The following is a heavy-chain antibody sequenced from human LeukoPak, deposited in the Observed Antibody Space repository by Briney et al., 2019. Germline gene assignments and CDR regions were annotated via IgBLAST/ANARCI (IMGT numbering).Heavy chain of an antibody. J-gene: IGHJ6*03. CDR3: AKELAYTYYFDV. D-gene: IGHD1-1*01. CDR1: GFTFSHHA. Sequence: AGGSLRLSCAASGFTFSHHAMSWVRQAPGKGLEWVSGISGSGGSTYYADSVKGRFTVSRDNSKNTLYLQMTSLRVEDTAVYYCAKELAYTYYFDVWGKGTTVTVSS. CDR2: ISGSGGST. V-gene: IGHV3-23*01.